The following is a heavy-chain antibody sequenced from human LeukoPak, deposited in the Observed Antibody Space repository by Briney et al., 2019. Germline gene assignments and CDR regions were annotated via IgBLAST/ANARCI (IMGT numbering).Heavy chain of an antibody. D-gene: IGHD3-22*01. Sequence: PSETLSLTCAVYGGSFSGYYWTWIRQTPEKGMEWIGEMNPSGSTNYNPSLKSRVTISVDTSKNQFSLELSSVTAADTAVYYCARGRQDVTMIVVVMTAVSYYLDVWGKGTTVTVS. CDR1: GGSFSGYY. V-gene: IGHV4-34*01. CDR2: MNPSGST. J-gene: IGHJ6*03. CDR3: ARGRQDVTMIVVVMTAVSYYLDV.